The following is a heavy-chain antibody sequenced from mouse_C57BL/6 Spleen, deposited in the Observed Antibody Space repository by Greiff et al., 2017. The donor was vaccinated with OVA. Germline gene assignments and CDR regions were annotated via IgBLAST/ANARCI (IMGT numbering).Heavy chain of an antibody. CDR2: IYPRSGNT. CDR3: ARVEVYGSSYDY. CDR1: GYTFTSSG. Sequence: QVQLQQSGAELARPGASVKLSCKASGYTFTSSGISWVKQRTGQGLEWIVEIYPRSGNTYYNEKFKGKATLTADKSSSTAYMELRSLTSEDSAVYFCARVEVYGSSYDYWGQGTTLTVSS. D-gene: IGHD1-1*01. J-gene: IGHJ2*01. V-gene: IGHV1-81*01.